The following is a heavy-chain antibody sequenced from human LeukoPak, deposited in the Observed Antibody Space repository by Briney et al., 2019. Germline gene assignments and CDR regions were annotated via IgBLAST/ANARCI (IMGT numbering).Heavy chain of an antibody. CDR3: AKEQDIAMAIYY. CDR2: IRYDGSNK. V-gene: IGHV3-30*02. CDR1: GFTFSSYG. D-gene: IGHD5-18*01. J-gene: IGHJ4*02. Sequence: PGGSLRLSCAACGFTFSSYGMHWVRQAPGKGLEWVAFIRYDGSNKYYADSVKGGFTISRDNSKNTLSLQMNSLRAEDTAVYYCAKEQDIAMAIYYWGQGTLVTASS.